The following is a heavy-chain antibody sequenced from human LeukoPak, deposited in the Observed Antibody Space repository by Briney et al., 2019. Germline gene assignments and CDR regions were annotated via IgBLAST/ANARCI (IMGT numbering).Heavy chain of an antibody. V-gene: IGHV4-34*01. CDR3: ARGYYLDIVVVPAANYFDY. Sequence: SETLSLTCAVYGGFFSGYYWSWIRQPPGKGLEWIGEINHSGSTNYNPSLKSRVTISVDTSKNQFSLKLSSVTAADTAVYYCARGYYLDIVVVPAANYFDYWGQGTLVTVSS. D-gene: IGHD2-2*03. CDR2: INHSGST. J-gene: IGHJ4*02. CDR1: GGFFSGYY.